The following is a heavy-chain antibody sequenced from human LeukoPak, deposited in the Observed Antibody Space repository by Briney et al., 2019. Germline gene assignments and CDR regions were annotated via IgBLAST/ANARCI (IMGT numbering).Heavy chain of an antibody. J-gene: IGHJ4*02. Sequence: GGSLRLSCAASGFTFSSYWMSWVRQPPGKGLEWVANIKQDGSEKYYVDSVKGRFTISRDNAKNSLYLQMNSLRAEDTAVYYCARVSMGATTDYWGQGTLVTVSS. V-gene: IGHV3-7*01. CDR2: IKQDGSEK. D-gene: IGHD1-26*01. CDR3: ARVSMGATTDY. CDR1: GFTFSSYW.